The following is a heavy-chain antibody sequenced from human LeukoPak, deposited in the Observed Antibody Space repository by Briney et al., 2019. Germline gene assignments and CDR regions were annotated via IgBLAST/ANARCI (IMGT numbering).Heavy chain of an antibody. D-gene: IGHD3-10*01. Sequence: SETLSLTCTVSGGSISSSSYYWGWIRQPPGKGLEWIGSIYYSGSTYYNPPLKSRVTISVDTSKNQFSLKLSSVTAADTAVYYCARPIWFGESYYFDYWGQGTLVTVSS. CDR3: ARPIWFGESYYFDY. V-gene: IGHV4-39*01. CDR1: GGSISSSSYY. J-gene: IGHJ4*02. CDR2: IYYSGST.